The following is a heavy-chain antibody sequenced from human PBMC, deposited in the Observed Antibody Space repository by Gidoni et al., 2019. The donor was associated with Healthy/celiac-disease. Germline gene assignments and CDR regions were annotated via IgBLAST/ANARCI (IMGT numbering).Heavy chain of an antibody. CDR2: IYSGGST. J-gene: IGHJ4*02. CDR1: GFTVSSNY. V-gene: IGHV3-53*01. Sequence: EVQLVESGGGLIQPGGSLRLSCAASGFTVSSNYMSWVRQAPGKGLEWVSVIYSGGSTYYADSVKGRFTISRDNSKNTLYLQMNSLRAEDTAVYYCACPYYSSSWYYFDNWGQGTLVTVSS. D-gene: IGHD6-13*01. CDR3: ACPYYSSSWYYFDN.